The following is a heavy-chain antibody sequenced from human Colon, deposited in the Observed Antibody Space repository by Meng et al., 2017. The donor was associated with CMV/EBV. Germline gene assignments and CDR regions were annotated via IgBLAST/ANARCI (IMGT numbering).Heavy chain of an antibody. V-gene: IGHV4-4*01. CDR2: IFHSGAT. CDR3: GDPPAGY. J-gene: IGHJ4*02. CDR1: GASLIGTNW. Sequence: GTLSLPCVVSGASLIGTNWWNWVRQPPERGLEWIGEIFHSGATNYNPSLKTRVTISIDKSKNQFSLKLTSVTAADTAVYFCGDPPAGYWGQGVLSPSPQ.